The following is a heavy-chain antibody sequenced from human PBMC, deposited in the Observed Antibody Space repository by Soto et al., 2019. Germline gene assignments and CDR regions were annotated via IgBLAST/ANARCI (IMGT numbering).Heavy chain of an antibody. CDR1: GGAITGGGYY. CDR2: IYYSGRT. V-gene: IGHV4-31*03. J-gene: IGHJ6*02. CDR3: ARAPVAATSHYYYGMDV. D-gene: IGHD2-15*01. Sequence: PSETRSLTGTVSGGAITGGGYYWSWIRQHKGKGLEWIGYIYYSGRTYYNPSLKSRVTISADTSKNQFSLKLSSVTAADTAVYYYARAPVAATSHYYYGMDVWGQGTTVTVSS.